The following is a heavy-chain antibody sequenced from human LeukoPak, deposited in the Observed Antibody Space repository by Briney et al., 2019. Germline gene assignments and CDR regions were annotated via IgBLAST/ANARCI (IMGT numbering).Heavy chain of an antibody. CDR2: IYYSGST. CDR1: GGSISSSRYY. Sequence: SETLSLTCTVSGGSISSSRYYWGWIRQPPGKGLEWIVSIYYSGSTYYNPSLKSRVTISVDTSKNQFSLKLSSVTAADTAVYYCARGRITMIVVDYWGQGTLVTVSS. V-gene: IGHV4-39*01. D-gene: IGHD3-22*01. J-gene: IGHJ4*02. CDR3: ARGRITMIVVDY.